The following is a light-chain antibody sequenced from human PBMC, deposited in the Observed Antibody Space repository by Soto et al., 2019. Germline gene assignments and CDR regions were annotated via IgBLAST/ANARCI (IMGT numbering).Light chain of an antibody. CDR1: QSVSSN. CDR3: QQYNNWPRT. V-gene: IGKV3-15*01. CDR2: GAS. Sequence: IVLTQSPATLSLSPGERATLSCRASQSVSSNLAWYQQEPGQAPRLLIYGASTRATGIPARFSGSGSGTDFTLTISSLQSEDFEVYYCQQYNNWPRTFGQGTKVDIK. J-gene: IGKJ1*01.